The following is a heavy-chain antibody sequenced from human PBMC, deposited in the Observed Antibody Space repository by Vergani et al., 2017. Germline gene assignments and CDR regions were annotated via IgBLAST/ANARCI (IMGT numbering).Heavy chain of an antibody. V-gene: IGHV1-69*13. Sequence: QVQLVQSGAEVKKPGSSVKVSCKASGGTFSSYAISWVRQAPGQGLEWMGRIIPIFGTANYAQKFQGRVTITADESTSTAYMELSNLRSEDTAVYYCARDIAVAGTYYYGMDVWGQGTTVTVSS. CDR1: GGTFSSYA. J-gene: IGHJ6*02. CDR2: IIPIFGTA. D-gene: IGHD6-19*01. CDR3: ARDIAVAGTYYYGMDV.